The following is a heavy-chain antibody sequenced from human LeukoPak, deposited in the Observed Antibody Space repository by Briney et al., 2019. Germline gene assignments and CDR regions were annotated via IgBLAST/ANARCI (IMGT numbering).Heavy chain of an antibody. CDR2: IYYSGST. V-gene: IGHV4-59*08. J-gene: IGHJ4*02. Sequence: PSETLSLTCSVSGGSMSSYYWSWIRQVPGKGLEWIGYIYYSGSTSYNPSLKSRVTISVDTSKNQFSLKLSSVTAADTAVYYCARQYYYDSHTFDYWGQGTLVTVSS. D-gene: IGHD3-22*01. CDR1: GGSMSSYY. CDR3: ARQYYYDSHTFDY.